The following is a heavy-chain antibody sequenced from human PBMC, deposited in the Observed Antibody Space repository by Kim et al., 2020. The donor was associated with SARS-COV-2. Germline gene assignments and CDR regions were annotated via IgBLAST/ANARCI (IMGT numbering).Heavy chain of an antibody. V-gene: IGHV4-4*02. Sequence: SETLSLTCAVSGGSISSSNWWSWVRQPPGKGLEWIGEIYHSGSTNYNPSLKSRVTISVDKSKNQFSLKLSSVTAADTAVYYCAREGTGFDYGDQKYFQHWGQGTLVTVSS. J-gene: IGHJ1*01. CDR1: GGSISSSNW. CDR3: AREGTGFDYGDQKYFQH. D-gene: IGHD4-17*01. CDR2: IYHSGST.